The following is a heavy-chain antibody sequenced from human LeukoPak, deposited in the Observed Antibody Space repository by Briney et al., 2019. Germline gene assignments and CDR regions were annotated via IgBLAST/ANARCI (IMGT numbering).Heavy chain of an antibody. V-gene: IGHV4-39*01. CDR1: GGSISSSSYY. Sequence: SETLSLSCTVSGGSISSSSYYWGWIRQPPGKGLEWIGSIYYSGSTYYNPSLKSRVTISVDTSKNQFSLKLSSVTAADTAVYYCPRQLGYCSSTSCYADKVDYWGQGTLLTVSS. D-gene: IGHD2-2*01. CDR3: PRQLGYCSSTSCYADKVDY. CDR2: IYYSGST. J-gene: IGHJ4*02.